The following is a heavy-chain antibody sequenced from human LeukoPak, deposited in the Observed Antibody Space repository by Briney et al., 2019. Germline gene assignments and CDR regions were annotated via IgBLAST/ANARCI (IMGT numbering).Heavy chain of an antibody. CDR1: GYTFTSYA. CDR3: ASATHFSSGWSDAFDI. Sequence: ASVKVSCKASGYTFTSYAMHWVRQAPGQRLEWMGWINAGNGNTKYSQKFQGRVTITRDISASTAYMELSSLRSEDTAVYYCASATHFSSGWSDAFDIWGQGTMVTVSS. V-gene: IGHV1-3*01. D-gene: IGHD6-19*01. CDR2: INAGNGNT. J-gene: IGHJ3*02.